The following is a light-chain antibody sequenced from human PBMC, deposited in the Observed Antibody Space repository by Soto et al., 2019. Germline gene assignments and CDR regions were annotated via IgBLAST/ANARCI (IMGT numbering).Light chain of an antibody. V-gene: IGKV3-20*01. Sequence: EIVLTQFPGTLCLSPGERATLSCRASQSVGSNYLAWYQQRPGQPPNLLIFGASHRAPDIPDRFSGSGSGTDFTLTISRLEPEDFAVYYCQQYGSSIQTFGQGTRWIS. J-gene: IGKJ1*01. CDR2: GAS. CDR1: QSVGSNY. CDR3: QQYGSSIQT.